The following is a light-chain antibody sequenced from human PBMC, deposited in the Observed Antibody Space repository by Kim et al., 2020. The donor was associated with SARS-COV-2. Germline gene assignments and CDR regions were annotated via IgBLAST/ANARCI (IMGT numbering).Light chain of an antibody. CDR2: GKN. V-gene: IGLV3-19*01. CDR3: NSRGSNDNVL. Sequence: VALGQPVRITCQGDSLRSYYATWYQQKPGQAPIVVIYGKNNRPSGIPDRFSGSSSGDTASLTITGTQAGDEADYYCNSRGSNDNVLFGGGTKLTVL. J-gene: IGLJ2*01. CDR1: SLRSYY.